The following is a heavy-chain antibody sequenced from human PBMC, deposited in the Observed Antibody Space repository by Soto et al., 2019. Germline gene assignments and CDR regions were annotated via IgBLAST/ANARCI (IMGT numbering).Heavy chain of an antibody. J-gene: IGHJ4*02. Sequence: QVQLVQSGAEVKKPGASVKVSCKASGYTFTSHHMHWVRQVPGEGLDWMGMINPRSGGTNSPQKFQGRVTMTRDTSTSTIYMELRSLRSEDTAVYYCCSLAYGQWYWGQGTLVTVSS. D-gene: IGHD3-10*01. CDR3: CSLAYGQWY. V-gene: IGHV1-46*03. CDR2: INPRSGGT. CDR1: GYTFTSHH.